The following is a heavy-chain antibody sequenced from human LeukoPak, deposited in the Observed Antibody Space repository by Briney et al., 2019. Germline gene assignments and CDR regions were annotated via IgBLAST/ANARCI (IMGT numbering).Heavy chain of an antibody. Sequence: GGALRLSCAASGFTFSSYDMHWVRQAPGKGLEWVAFIRYDGSNKNYADSVKGRFTISRDNSKNTLYLQMNSLRAEDTAVYYCAKLYSSSSLDYWGQGTLVTVSS. J-gene: IGHJ4*02. V-gene: IGHV3-30*02. D-gene: IGHD6-13*01. CDR2: IRYDGSNK. CDR1: GFTFSSYD. CDR3: AKLYSSSSLDY.